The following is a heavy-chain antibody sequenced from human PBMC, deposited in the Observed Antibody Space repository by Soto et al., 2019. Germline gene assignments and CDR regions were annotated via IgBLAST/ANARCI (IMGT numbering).Heavy chain of an antibody. CDR2: ITPYNGNT. CDR1: DYTFTSYG. CDR3: ARSGMVRGNVPNWFHP. V-gene: IGHV1-18*04. Sequence: GASVKVSCKASDYTFTSYGISWVRQAPGQGLEWMGWITPYNGNTNYAQKLQGRVTMTTDTSTKTAYMELRSLRSDDAAVYYRARSGMVRGNVPNWFHPWGQGTLVTVSS. D-gene: IGHD3-10*01. J-gene: IGHJ5*02.